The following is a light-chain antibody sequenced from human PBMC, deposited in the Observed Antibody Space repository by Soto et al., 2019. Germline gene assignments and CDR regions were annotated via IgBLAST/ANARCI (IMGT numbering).Light chain of an antibody. CDR1: QSVSSN. J-gene: IGKJ4*01. CDR2: GAS. V-gene: IGKV3-15*01. Sequence: EIVMTQSPATLSVSPGERATLPCRASQSVSSNLARYQQKPGQAPRLLIYGASTRATGISARFSGSGSGTEFTLTISSLQSEDFAVYYCQQYNNWPLTFGGGTKVEIK. CDR3: QQYNNWPLT.